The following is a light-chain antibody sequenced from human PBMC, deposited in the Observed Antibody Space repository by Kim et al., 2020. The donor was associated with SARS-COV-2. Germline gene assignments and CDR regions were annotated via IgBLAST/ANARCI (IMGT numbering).Light chain of an antibody. Sequence: TVTVTCIGSSSNVGAGYDVHWYQHLPTTAPKLFIYSIGNRPSGVPDRFSGSKSGTSASLAITGLQAEDEADYYCQSYDSSLSGYVFGSGTKVTVL. CDR2: SIG. J-gene: IGLJ1*01. V-gene: IGLV1-40*01. CDR1: SSNVGAGYD. CDR3: QSYDSSLSGYV.